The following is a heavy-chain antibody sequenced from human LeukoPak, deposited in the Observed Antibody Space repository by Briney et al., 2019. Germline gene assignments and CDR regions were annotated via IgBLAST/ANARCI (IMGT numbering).Heavy chain of an antibody. D-gene: IGHD1-7*01. CDR2: IWYDGSNK. CDR1: GFTFSSYG. Sequence: GGSLRLSCAASGFTFSSYGMHWVRQAPGKGLEWVAVIWYDGSNKYYADSVKGRLTISRDNSKNTLYLQMNSLRAEDTAVYYCARDPGITGTTSSSQGNDYWGQGTLVTVSS. V-gene: IGHV3-33*01. J-gene: IGHJ4*02. CDR3: ARDPGITGTTSSSQGNDY.